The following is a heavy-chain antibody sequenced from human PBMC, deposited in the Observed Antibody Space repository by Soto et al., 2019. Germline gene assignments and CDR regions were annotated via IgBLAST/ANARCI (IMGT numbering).Heavy chain of an antibody. V-gene: IGHV3-33*01. J-gene: IGHJ3*01. Sequence: AQLVESGGGVVQPGRSLRLSCAASGFIFSNYGMHWVRQAPGKGLEWVAVIWYDGSNENYVDSVRGRFTISRDNSKNTLFLQMNSLRAEDTALYYCAREVYGDYGDAFDLWGQGTMVTVSS. CDR3: AREVYGDYGDAFDL. CDR1: GFIFSNYG. D-gene: IGHD4-17*01. CDR2: IWYDGSNE.